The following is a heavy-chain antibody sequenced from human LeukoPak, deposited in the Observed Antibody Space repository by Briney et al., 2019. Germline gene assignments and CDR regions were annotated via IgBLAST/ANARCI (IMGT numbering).Heavy chain of an antibody. D-gene: IGHD3-3*01. CDR1: GYTFTSYD. CDR3: ARGDDFWSGYPLDY. V-gene: IGHV1-8*01. J-gene: IGHJ4*02. Sequence: GASVKVSCKASGYTFTSYDINWVRQATGQGLEWMGWMNPNSGNTGYAQKFQGRVTMTRNTSISTAYMELSSLRSEDTAVYYCARGDDFWSGYPLDYWGQGTLVTVSS. CDR2: MNPNSGNT.